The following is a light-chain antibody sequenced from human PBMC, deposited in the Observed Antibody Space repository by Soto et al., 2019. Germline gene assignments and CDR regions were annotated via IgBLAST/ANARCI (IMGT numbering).Light chain of an antibody. Sequence: QYVLTHPASVSGSPGHAITISCTGTSSDVGSHKLVSWYQQYPGKAPKLIIFEASKRPSGVSNRFSGSKSGSTASLTISGLQAEEEADYYCCSNAGGSNYVFGTGTKVTVL. CDR1: SSDVGSHKL. CDR3: CSNAGGSNYV. CDR2: EAS. V-gene: IGLV2-23*01. J-gene: IGLJ1*01.